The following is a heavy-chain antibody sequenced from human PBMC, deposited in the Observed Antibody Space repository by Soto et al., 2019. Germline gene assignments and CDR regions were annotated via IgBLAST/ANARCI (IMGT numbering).Heavy chain of an antibody. Sequence: EVQLVESGGGLVQPGGSLKLSCAASGFTFSGSAMHWVRQASGKGLEWVGRIRSKANSYATAYVASVKGRFTISRDDSKNTAYLQMNSPKTEDTAVYYCTSQGYSYGFVYWGQGTLVTVSS. J-gene: IGHJ4*02. CDR3: TSQGYSYGFVY. V-gene: IGHV3-73*02. CDR2: IRSKANSYAT. CDR1: GFTFSGSA. D-gene: IGHD5-18*01.